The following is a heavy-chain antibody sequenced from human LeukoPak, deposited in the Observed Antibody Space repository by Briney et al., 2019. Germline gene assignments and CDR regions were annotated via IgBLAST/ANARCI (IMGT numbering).Heavy chain of an antibody. V-gene: IGHV4-34*01. CDR1: GGSFSGYC. Sequence: PSETLSLTCAVYGGSFSGYCWSWIRQPPGEGLEWIGEINHSGSTNYNPSLKSRVTISVDTSKNQFSLKLSSVTAADTAVYYCARGRRVVVVQAAICDYWGQGTLVTVSS. CDR2: INHSGST. J-gene: IGHJ4*02. CDR3: ARGRRVVVVQAAICDY. D-gene: IGHD2-2*01.